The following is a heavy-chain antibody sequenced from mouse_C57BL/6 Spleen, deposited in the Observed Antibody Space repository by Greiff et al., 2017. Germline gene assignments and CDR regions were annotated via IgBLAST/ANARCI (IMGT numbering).Heavy chain of an antibody. CDR2: INPNNGGT. CDR3: ARGGEIYYYGRGALYYAMDY. J-gene: IGHJ4*01. D-gene: IGHD1-1*01. V-gene: IGHV1-26*01. Sequence: VQLQQSGPELVKPGASVKISCKASGYTFTDYYMNWVKQSHGKSLEWIGDINPNNGGTSYNQKFKGKATLTVDKSSSTAYMELRSLTSEDSAVYYCARGGEIYYYGRGALYYAMDYWGQGTSVTVSS. CDR1: GYTFTDYY.